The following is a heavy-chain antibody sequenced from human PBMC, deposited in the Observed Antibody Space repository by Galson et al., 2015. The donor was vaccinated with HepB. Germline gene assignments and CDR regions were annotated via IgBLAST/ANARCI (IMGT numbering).Heavy chain of an antibody. CDR3: ARDRVLRSLGYWYLDL. CDR2: IWSVGSNK. D-gene: IGHD6-6*01. Sequence: SLRLSCAASGFTFSSYGMHWVRQAPGKGLEWVAVIWSVGSNKYYADSVKGRFTISRDNFKNMVYLQMNSLRAEYTAVYYCARDRVLRSLGYWYLDLWGRGTLVTVSS. V-gene: IGHV3-33*08. J-gene: IGHJ2*01. CDR1: GFTFSSYG.